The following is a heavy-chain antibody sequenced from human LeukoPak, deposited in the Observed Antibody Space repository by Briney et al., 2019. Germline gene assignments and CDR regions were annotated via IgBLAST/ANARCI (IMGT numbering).Heavy chain of an antibody. Sequence: GASVKVSCKASGYIFTGYYMHWVRQAPGQGLEWMGWINPNSGDTKYSQKFQGRVTMTRDTSIRTAYMELTRLRSDDTAVYYCATQRGSYLWGTDFDYWGQGTLVTVSS. D-gene: IGHD3-16*01. J-gene: IGHJ4*02. CDR3: ATQRGSYLWGTDFDY. CDR2: INPNSGDT. CDR1: GYIFTGYY. V-gene: IGHV1-2*02.